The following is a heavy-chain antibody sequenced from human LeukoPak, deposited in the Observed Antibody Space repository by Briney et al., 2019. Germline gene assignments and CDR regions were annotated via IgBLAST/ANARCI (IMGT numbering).Heavy chain of an antibody. CDR1: GGSISSYY. D-gene: IGHD6-13*01. CDR2: IYTSGST. J-gene: IGHJ6*03. Sequence: SETLSLTCTVSGGSISSYYWSWIRQPAGKGLEWIGRIYTSGSTNYNPSLKSRVTISVDTSKNQFSLKLSSVTAADTAVYYCARSVREEQQLVRSYYYYMDVWGKGTTVTVSS. CDR3: ARSVREEQQLVRSYYYYMDV. V-gene: IGHV4-4*07.